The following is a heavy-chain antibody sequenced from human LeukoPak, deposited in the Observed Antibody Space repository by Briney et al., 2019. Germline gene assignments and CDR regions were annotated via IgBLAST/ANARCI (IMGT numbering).Heavy chain of an antibody. CDR3: ARPFYDPLYSDAFDF. J-gene: IGHJ3*01. D-gene: IGHD2/OR15-2a*01. Sequence: ASVRVSCEASGYXFTGYYMHWVRQAPGRGLEGMGWINPDSGGTNNAQKFQGSVTMTRDSSISTAYMELSRLRFDDAAVYYCARPFYDPLYSDAFDFWGQGTMVIVSS. V-gene: IGHV1-2*02. CDR1: GYXFTGYY. CDR2: INPDSGGT.